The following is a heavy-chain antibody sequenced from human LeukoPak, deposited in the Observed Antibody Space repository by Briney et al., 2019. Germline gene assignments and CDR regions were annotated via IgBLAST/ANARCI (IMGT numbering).Heavy chain of an antibody. CDR1: GGSFSGYY. CDR2: INHSGST. V-gene: IGHV4-34*01. J-gene: IGHJ6*03. Sequence: SETLSLTCAVYGGSFSGYYWSWIRQPPGKGLEWIGEINHSGSTNNNPSLKSRVTMSVDTSKNQFSLKLSSVTAADTAVYYCARGGGGATRYYYYMDVWGKGTTVTVSS. CDR3: ARGGGGATRYYYYMDV. D-gene: IGHD1-26*01.